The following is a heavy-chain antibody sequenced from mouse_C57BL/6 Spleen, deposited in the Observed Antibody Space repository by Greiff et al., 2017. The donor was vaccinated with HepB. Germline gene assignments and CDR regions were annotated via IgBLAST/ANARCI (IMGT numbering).Heavy chain of an antibody. Sequence: VQLQQPGAELVKPGASVKLSCKASGYTFTSYWMHWVKQRPGQGLEWIGMIHPNSGSTNYNEKFKSKATLTVDKSSSTADMQLSSLTSEDSAVYYCERVYGSSDAMDYWGQGTSVTVSS. CDR2: IHPNSGST. V-gene: IGHV1-64*01. J-gene: IGHJ4*01. CDR3: ERVYGSSDAMDY. CDR1: GYTFTSYW. D-gene: IGHD1-1*01.